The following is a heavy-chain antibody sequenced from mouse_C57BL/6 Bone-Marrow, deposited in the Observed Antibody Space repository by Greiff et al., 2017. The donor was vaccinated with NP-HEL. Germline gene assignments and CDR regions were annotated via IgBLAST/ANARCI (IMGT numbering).Heavy chain of an antibody. Sequence: VQLQQPGAELVKPGASVKLSCKASGYTFTSYWMHWVKQRPGQGLEWIGMIHPNSGSTNYNEKFKSKATLTVDKSSSTAYMQLSSLTSEYSAVYYCASFGLLRYYFDYWGQGTTLTVSS. CDR1: GYTFTSYW. J-gene: IGHJ2*01. V-gene: IGHV1-64*01. CDR2: IHPNSGST. CDR3: ASFGLLRYYFDY. D-gene: IGHD1-1*01.